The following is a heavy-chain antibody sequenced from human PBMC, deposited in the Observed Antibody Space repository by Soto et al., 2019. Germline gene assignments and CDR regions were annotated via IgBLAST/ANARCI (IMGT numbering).Heavy chain of an antibody. CDR3: AKDRSAYDILTGPLFDY. CDR1: GFTFSSYA. J-gene: IGHJ4*02. CDR2: ISASGGST. D-gene: IGHD3-9*01. V-gene: IGHV3-23*01. Sequence: GXLRLSCGASGFTFSSYAMSWVRQAPGRGLEWVSAISASGGSTYYADSVKGRFTISRDNSKNTLYLQMNSLRAEDTAVYYCAKDRSAYDILTGPLFDYWGQGTLVTVSS.